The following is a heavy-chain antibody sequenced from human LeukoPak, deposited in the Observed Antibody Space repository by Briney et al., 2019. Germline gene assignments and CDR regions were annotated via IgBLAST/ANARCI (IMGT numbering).Heavy chain of an antibody. CDR3: ARDPPYGSGSWYFDL. D-gene: IGHD3-10*01. J-gene: IGHJ4*02. CDR2: IGTSGYI. V-gene: IGHV3-21*01. CDR1: GFTFSNYG. Sequence: GGSLRLSCATSGFTFSNYGMHWVRQAPGKGLEWVSSIGTSGYIYYADSVKGRFTISRDNTKNSLYLQMNSLRAEDTAVYFCARDPPYGSGSWYFDLWGQGTLVTVSS.